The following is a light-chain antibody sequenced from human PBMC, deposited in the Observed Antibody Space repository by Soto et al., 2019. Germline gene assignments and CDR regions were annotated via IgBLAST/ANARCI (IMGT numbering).Light chain of an antibody. CDR3: NSYSTSSTPLV. V-gene: IGLV2-14*03. Sequence: QSALTQPASVSGSPGQSITISCTGTSSDVGGYDYVSWYQQHPGKAPRLMIYDVNYRPSGVSNRLSGSKSGNTASLTISGLQAEDEADYYCNSYSTSSTPLVFGGGTKLTVL. CDR1: SSDVGGYDY. CDR2: DVN. J-gene: IGLJ2*01.